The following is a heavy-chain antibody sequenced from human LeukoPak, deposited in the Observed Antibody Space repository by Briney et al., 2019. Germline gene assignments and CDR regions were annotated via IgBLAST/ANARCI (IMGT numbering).Heavy chain of an antibody. Sequence: GGSLRLSCAASGFTFSSYAMHWVRQAPGKGLEWVAVISYDGNNKYYADSVKGRFTISRDISKNTLYLQMNSLRAEDTAVCYCATRFCSGGNCYSLYHHWGQGTLVTVSS. D-gene: IGHD2-15*01. V-gene: IGHV3-30-3*01. CDR2: ISYDGNNK. CDR3: ATRFCSGGNCYSLYHH. J-gene: IGHJ1*01. CDR1: GFTFSSYA.